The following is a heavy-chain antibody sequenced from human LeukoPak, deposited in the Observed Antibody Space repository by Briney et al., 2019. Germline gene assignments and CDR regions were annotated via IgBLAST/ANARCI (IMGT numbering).Heavy chain of an antibody. Sequence: PGGSLRLSFAASGFTLSNAWMNWGRQAPGKGLGWVGLIKSKTNGETRDYAAPVKGRFTISRDDSDNTLYLQMNSLRTEDTAVYYCARESLYGNWFDSWGQGTLVTVSS. V-gene: IGHV3-15*01. J-gene: IGHJ5*01. D-gene: IGHD2-8*01. CDR1: GFTLSNAW. CDR3: ARESLYGNWFDS. CDR2: IKSKTNGETR.